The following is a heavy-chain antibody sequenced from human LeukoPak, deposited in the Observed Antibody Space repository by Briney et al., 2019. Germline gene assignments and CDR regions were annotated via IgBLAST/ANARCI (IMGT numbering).Heavy chain of an antibody. D-gene: IGHD2-15*01. CDR2: ISTYNGNT. CDR1: GYTFTSHG. V-gene: IGHV1-18*01. Sequence: ASVKVSCKASGYTFTSHGISWVRQAPGQGLEWMGWISTYNGNTNYAQKLQGRVSMTTDTSTSTAYMDLRSLRSDDTAVYYCARNEEGVVALWGQGTLVTVSS. J-gene: IGHJ4*02. CDR3: ARNEEGVVAL.